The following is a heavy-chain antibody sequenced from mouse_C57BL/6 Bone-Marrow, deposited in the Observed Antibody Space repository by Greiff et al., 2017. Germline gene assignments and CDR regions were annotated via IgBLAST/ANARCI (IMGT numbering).Heavy chain of an antibody. D-gene: IGHD1-1*02. CDR1: GYTFTSYW. CDR3: ARWGSYDWFAY. Sequence: QVQLQQPGAELVRPGSSVKLSCKASGYTFTSYWMHWVKQRPIQGLEWIGNIDPSDSETHYNQKFKDKATLTVDKSSSTAYMQLSSLTSEDSAVYYCARWGSYDWFAYWGQGTLVTVSA. J-gene: IGHJ3*01. CDR2: IDPSDSET. V-gene: IGHV1-52*01.